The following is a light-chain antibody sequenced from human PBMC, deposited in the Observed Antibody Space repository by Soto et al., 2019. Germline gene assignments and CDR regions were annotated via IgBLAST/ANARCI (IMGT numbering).Light chain of an antibody. J-gene: IGKJ1*01. Sequence: EIVLSQSPATLSLSPGERATLSCRASQSVSSYLAWYQQKPGQAPRLLIYDASNRATGIPARFSGSGSGTDFTLTISSLEPEDFAVYYCQQRRRTFGQGIKVEIK. V-gene: IGKV3-11*01. CDR1: QSVSSY. CDR3: QQRRRT. CDR2: DAS.